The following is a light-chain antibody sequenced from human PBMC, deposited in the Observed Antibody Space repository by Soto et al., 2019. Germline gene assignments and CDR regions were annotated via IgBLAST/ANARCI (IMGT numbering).Light chain of an antibody. J-gene: IGKJ1*01. CDR3: HQYGRAPRT. CDR2: GAS. V-gene: IGKV3-20*01. Sequence: EIVLAQSPGTLSLSPGERATLSCRASQTILNTYLAWYQQKPGQAPRLLIYGASNRATGIPDRFSGSGSGTDFTLTISRLEPEDFAVYHCHQYGRAPRTFGQGTKVDIK. CDR1: QTILNTY.